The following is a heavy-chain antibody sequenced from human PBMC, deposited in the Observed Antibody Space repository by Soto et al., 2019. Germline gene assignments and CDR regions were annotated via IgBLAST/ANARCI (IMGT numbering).Heavy chain of an antibody. V-gene: IGHV3-23*01. Sequence: HHWGSLRLACAASGFSFYNYAMGWVRQDPGKGLEWVSAITGSGSDTYYVDSVKGRFTISRDNSENTLYLQMNSLRAEDTAIYYCAKLGSSSWSPHYYFDYWGQGTLVTVSS. J-gene: IGHJ4*02. CDR2: ITGSGSDT. CDR1: GFSFYNYA. CDR3: AKLGSSSWSPHYYFDY. D-gene: IGHD2-2*01.